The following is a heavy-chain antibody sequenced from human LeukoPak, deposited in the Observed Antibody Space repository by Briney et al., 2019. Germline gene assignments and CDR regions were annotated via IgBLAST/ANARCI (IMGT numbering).Heavy chain of an antibody. Sequence: ASVKVSCKASGYTFTGYYMHWVRQGPGQGLEWMGWINPNSGGTNYAQKFQGRVTMTRDTSISTAYMELSRLRSDDTAVYYCARDTHSSSWYGLSSYWGQGTLVAVSS. V-gene: IGHV1-2*02. D-gene: IGHD6-13*01. CDR2: INPNSGGT. CDR1: GYTFTGYY. CDR3: ARDTHSSSWYGLSSY. J-gene: IGHJ4*02.